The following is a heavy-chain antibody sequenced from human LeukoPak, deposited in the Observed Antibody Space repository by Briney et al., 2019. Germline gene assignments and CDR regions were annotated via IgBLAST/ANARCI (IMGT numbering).Heavy chain of an antibody. Sequence: GGSLRLSCAASGFTFSSYWMHWVRQAPGKGLVWVSRINSDGSSTSYADSVKGRFTISRDNAKNTLYLQMNSLRAEDTAVYYCAKVDDFWSGPDYWGQGTLVTVSS. CDR3: AKVDDFWSGPDY. D-gene: IGHD3-3*01. CDR2: INSDGSST. CDR1: GFTFSSYW. V-gene: IGHV3-74*01. J-gene: IGHJ4*02.